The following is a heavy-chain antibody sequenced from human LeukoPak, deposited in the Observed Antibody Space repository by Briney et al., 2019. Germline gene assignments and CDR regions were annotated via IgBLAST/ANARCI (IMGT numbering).Heavy chain of an antibody. CDR1: GFTFSSYA. J-gene: IGHJ4*02. Sequence: GGSLRLSCVASGFTFSSYAMIWVRPAPGKGLEWVSAISDDGGSTYYADSVKGRFTISRDNSKNTLYLQMNSLRAEDTAVYYCARDSLIAAAGRRLGVFDYWGQGTLVTVSS. CDR3: ARDSLIAAAGRRLGVFDY. CDR2: ISDDGGST. D-gene: IGHD6-13*01. V-gene: IGHV3-23*01.